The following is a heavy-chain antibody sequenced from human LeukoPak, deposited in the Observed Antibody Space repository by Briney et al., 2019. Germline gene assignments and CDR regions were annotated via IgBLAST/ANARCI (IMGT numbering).Heavy chain of an antibody. Sequence: ASVKVSCKASGYXFTGYYIHRVRQAPGQGLEWMGQINPNSGGTNYAQKLQGRDTMTRDTFISTVYMELSTLRYDDTAMYCCARGLGAGSSWYCDYWGQGTLVTVSS. V-gene: IGHV1-2*06. CDR1: GYXFTGYY. CDR3: ARGLGAGSSWYCDY. J-gene: IGHJ4*02. D-gene: IGHD6-13*01. CDR2: INPNSGGT.